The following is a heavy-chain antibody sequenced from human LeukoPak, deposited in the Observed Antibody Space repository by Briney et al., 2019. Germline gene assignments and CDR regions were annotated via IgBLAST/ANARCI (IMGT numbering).Heavy chain of an antibody. D-gene: IGHD3-22*01. V-gene: IGHV1-18*01. CDR1: GYTFTNYG. Sequence: ASVKVSCKASGYTFTNYGISWVRQAPGQGLEWMGWISGYNGNTKHAQKVQGRVTMTTGTSTTTAYMELRSLRSDDTAVYYCARGFPSRRNYDSSGYYSYYFDYWGQGTLVTVSS. J-gene: IGHJ4*02. CDR2: ISGYNGNT. CDR3: ARGFPSRRNYDSSGYYSYYFDY.